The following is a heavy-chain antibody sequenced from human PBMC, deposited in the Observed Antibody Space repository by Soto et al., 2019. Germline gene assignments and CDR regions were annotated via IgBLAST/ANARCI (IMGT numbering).Heavy chain of an antibody. J-gene: IGHJ6*02. Sequence: ASETLSLTCTVSGGSISSSSYYWGWIRQPPGKGLEWIGSIYYSGSTYYNPSLKSRVTISVDTSKNQFSLKLSSVTAADTAVYYCATIYSSGWPVYHSYGMDVWGQGTTVTLSS. CDR2: IYYSGST. V-gene: IGHV4-39*01. CDR1: GGSISSSSYY. D-gene: IGHD6-19*01. CDR3: ATIYSSGWPVYHSYGMDV.